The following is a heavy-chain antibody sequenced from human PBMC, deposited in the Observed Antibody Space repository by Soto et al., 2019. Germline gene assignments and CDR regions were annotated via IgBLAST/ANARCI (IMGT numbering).Heavy chain of an antibody. CDR1: GFSLSTSGVG. D-gene: IGHD1-7*01. J-gene: IGHJ4*02. CDR2: IYWNDDK. V-gene: IGHV2-5*01. Sequence: QITLKESGPTLVKPTQTLTLTCTFSGFSLSTSGVGVGWIRQPPGKALEWLALIYWNDDKRYSPSLKSRLTSTKDTSKNQVVLTMTNMDPVDTATYDCAHSGLYNWNYPCDYWGQGTLVTVSS. CDR3: AHSGLYNWNYPCDY.